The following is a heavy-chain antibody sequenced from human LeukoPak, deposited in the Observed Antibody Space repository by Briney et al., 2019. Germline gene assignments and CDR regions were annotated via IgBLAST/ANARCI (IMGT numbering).Heavy chain of an antibody. CDR3: ATGIVVVPAAREVWFDP. D-gene: IGHD2-2*01. CDR1: GYSISSGYY. CDR2: IYHSGST. J-gene: IGHJ5*02. Sequence: SETLSLTCAVSGYSISSGYYWGWIRRPPGKGLEWIGSIYHSGSTYYNPSLKSRVTISVDTSKNQFSLKLSSVTAADTAVYYCATGIVVVPAAREVWFDPWGQGTLVTVSS. V-gene: IGHV4-38-2*01.